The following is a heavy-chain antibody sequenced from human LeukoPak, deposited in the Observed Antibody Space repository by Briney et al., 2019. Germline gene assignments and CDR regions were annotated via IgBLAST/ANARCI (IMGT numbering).Heavy chain of an antibody. Sequence: TSETLSLTCGVSGGSISSTNWWTWVRQPPGDGLEWIGEVHLSGRTNYNPSLESRVTMSVDMSENHISLKLTSVTAADTAVYYCAREGGPYRPLDYSGQGTLVTVSS. CDR2: VHLSGRT. CDR3: AREGGPYRPLDY. CDR1: GGSISSTNW. J-gene: IGHJ4*02. V-gene: IGHV4-4*02.